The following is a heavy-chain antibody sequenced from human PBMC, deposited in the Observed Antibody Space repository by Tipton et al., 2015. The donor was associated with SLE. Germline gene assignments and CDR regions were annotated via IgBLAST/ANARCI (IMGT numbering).Heavy chain of an antibody. J-gene: IGHJ5*02. CDR1: GGSISSFY. D-gene: IGHD2-15*01. CDR2: IYYSGST. CDR3: ARWFVDYCSVDSCPNWLDP. V-gene: IGHV4-59*01. Sequence: TLSLTCTVSGGSISSFYWSWIRQPPGKGLEWIGYIYYSGSTNYNPSLKSRVTISVDTSKNQFSLKLSSVTAADTAVYYCARWFVDYCSVDSCPNWLDPWGQGTLVTVFS.